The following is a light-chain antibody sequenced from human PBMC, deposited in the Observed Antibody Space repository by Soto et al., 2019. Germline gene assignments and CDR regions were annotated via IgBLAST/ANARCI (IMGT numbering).Light chain of an antibody. CDR1: SSNIGAGYD. J-gene: IGLJ2*01. Sequence: QSVLTQPPSVSGAPGQRVTISCTGSSSNIGAGYDVHWYQQLPGTAPKLLIFGSTNRPSGVPDQFSGSKSGTSASLAITGLQAEDEADYYCQSYDSSLSGYVVFGGGTKLTVL. CDR3: QSYDSSLSGYVV. V-gene: IGLV1-40*01. CDR2: GST.